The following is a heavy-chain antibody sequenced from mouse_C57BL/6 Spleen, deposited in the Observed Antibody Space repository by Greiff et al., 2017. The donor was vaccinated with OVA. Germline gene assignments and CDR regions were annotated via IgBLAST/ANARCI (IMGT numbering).Heavy chain of an antibody. D-gene: IGHD1-1*01. CDR2: IDPSDSYT. CDR3: ARNYYGSSYAY. V-gene: IGHV1-59*01. J-gene: IGHJ3*01. CDR1: GYTFTSYW. Sequence: VQLQQPGAELVRPGTSVKLSCKASGYTFTSYWMHWVKQRPGQGLEWIGVIDPSDSYTNYNQKFKGKATLTVDTSSSTAYMQLSSLTSEDSAVYYGARNYYGSSYAYWGKGTLVTVSA.